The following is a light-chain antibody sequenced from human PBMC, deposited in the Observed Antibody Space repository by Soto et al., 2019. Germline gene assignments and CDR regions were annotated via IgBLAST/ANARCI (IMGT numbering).Light chain of an antibody. CDR3: QQYNNWPSWT. CDR2: LGS. J-gene: IGKJ1*01. Sequence: DIVMTQSPLSLPVTPGEPASISCRSSQSLLHSNGYNYLDWYLQKPGQSPQLLIYLGSNRSSGVPDRFSGSGSGTDFTLKISRVEAEDVGVYYCQQYNNWPSWTFGQGTKVDIK. V-gene: IGKV2-28*01. CDR1: QSLLHSNGYNY.